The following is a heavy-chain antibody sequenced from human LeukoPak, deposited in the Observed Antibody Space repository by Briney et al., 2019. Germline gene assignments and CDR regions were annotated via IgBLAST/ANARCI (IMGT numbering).Heavy chain of an antibody. Sequence: SETLSLTCTVSGGSISSGSYYWSWIRQPAGKGLEWIGRIYTSGSTNYNPSLKSRVTISVDTSKNQFSLKLSSVTAADTAVYYCARVSVRFLEWLLGFDYWGQGTLVTVSS. V-gene: IGHV4-61*02. CDR1: GGSISSGSYY. J-gene: IGHJ4*02. CDR2: IYTSGST. CDR3: ARVSVRFLEWLLGFDY. D-gene: IGHD3-3*01.